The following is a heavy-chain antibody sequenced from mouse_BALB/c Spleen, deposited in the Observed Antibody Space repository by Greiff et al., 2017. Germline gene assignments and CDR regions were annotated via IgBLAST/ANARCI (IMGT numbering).Heavy chain of an antibody. V-gene: IGHV2-9*02. D-gene: IGHD2-4*01. J-gene: IGHJ3*01. CDR1: GFSLTSYG. CDR2: IWAGGST. CDR3: ARDGRSTMITRTWFAY. Sequence: VMLVESGPGLVAPSQSLSITCTVSGFSLTSYGVHWVRQPPGKGLEWLGVIWAGGSTNYNSALMSRLSISKDNSKSQVFLKMNSLQTDDTAMYYCARDGRSTMITRTWFAYWGQGTLVTVSA.